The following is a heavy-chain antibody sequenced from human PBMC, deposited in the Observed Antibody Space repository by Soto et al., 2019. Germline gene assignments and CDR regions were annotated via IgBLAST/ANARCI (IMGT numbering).Heavy chain of an antibody. V-gene: IGHV4-59*01. CDR2: IYYSGST. CDR3: ARELGYCSSTSCYNYGMDV. Sequence: SETLSLTCTVSGGSISSYYWSWIRQPPGKGLEWIGYIYYSGSTNYNPSLKSRVTISVDTSKSQFSLKLSSVTAADTAVYYCARELGYCSSTSCYNYGMDVWGQGTTVTVSS. CDR1: GGSISSYY. D-gene: IGHD2-2*02. J-gene: IGHJ6*02.